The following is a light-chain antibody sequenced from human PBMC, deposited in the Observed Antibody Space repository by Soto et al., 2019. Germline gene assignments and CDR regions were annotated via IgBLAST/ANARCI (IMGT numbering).Light chain of an antibody. Sequence: QSALTQPPSASGSPGQSVAISCTGTSSDIGGYNFVSGYQQHPGKAPKLMIYEVTKRPSGVPDRFSGSKSGNTATLIVSGLQAEDEADYYGSSLVGNNNPYVFGTGTTLTVL. V-gene: IGLV2-8*01. CDR1: SSDIGGYNF. CDR2: EVT. J-gene: IGLJ1*01. CDR3: SSLVGNNNPYV.